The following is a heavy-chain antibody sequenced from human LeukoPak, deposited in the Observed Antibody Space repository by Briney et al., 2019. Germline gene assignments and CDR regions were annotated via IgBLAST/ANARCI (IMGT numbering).Heavy chain of an antibody. CDR1: GYTFTSYG. D-gene: IGHD4-17*01. J-gene: IGHJ4*02. CDR3: ARTDYGDYAMGYDY. V-gene: IGHV1-18*04. CDR2: ISTYNGNT. Sequence: ASVKVSCTASGYTFTSYGISLVRQAPGQGLEWMGGISTYNGNTNYAQKLQGRDTMTTDTSTGTASMELRSLRSDDTAVYYCARTDYGDYAMGYDYWGQGALVTVSS.